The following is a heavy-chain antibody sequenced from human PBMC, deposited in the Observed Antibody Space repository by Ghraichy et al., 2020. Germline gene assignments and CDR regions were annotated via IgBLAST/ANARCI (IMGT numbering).Heavy chain of an antibody. D-gene: IGHD5-12*01. J-gene: IGHJ6*02. CDR1: GFSFSKYS. Sequence: GGSLRLSCLVSGFSFSKYSVYWVRQAPGKGLEYVSTISANGRRKVYADSVKGRFTISRDNSKNTLYFQMSSLRREDKAVYYCSKEIYSGNDDYYYARDVWGHGTTVTVPS. CDR3: SKEIYSGNDDYYYARDV. CDR2: ISANGRRK. V-gene: IGHV3-64D*06.